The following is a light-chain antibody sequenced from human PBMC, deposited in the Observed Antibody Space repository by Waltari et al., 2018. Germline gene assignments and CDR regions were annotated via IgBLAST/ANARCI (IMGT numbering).Light chain of an antibody. CDR1: QSGNGD. J-gene: IGKJ4*01. V-gene: IGKV3-15*01. CDR3: QQYNNWPPT. CDR2: DAS. Sequence: EVVMTQSPATLSVSPGERATLSCRASQSGNGDLAWYQQRPGQAPRLLIHDASTRATGIPVRFGGRGSGTGFTLTISSLQSVDSAIYCCQQYNNWPPTFGGGTKVEIK.